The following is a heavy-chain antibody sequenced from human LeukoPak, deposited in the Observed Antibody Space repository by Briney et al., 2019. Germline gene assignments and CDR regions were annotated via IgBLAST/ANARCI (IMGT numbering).Heavy chain of an antibody. V-gene: IGHV3-9*01. CDR1: GFTFDDYA. D-gene: IGHD2-2*01. CDR2: ISWNSGSI. J-gene: IGHJ4*02. Sequence: GGSLRLSCAASGFTFDDYAMHWVRQAPGKGLEWVSGISWNSGSIGYADSVKGRFTISRDNAKNSLYLQMNSLRAEDTALYYCAKDIPHCSSTGCRYYLDYWGQGTLVTVSS. CDR3: AKDIPHCSSTGCRYYLDY.